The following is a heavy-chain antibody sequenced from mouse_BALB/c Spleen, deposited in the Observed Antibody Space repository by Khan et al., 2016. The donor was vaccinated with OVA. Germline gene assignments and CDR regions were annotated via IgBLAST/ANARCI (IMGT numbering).Heavy chain of an antibody. CDR3: NAAKLSLGFAS. CDR2: IDPEDGDT. Sequence: VQLQQSGAELVRSGASVKLSCTASAFNIKDYFIHWMKQRPKQGLEWIGWIDPEDGDTECAPKFQGKATMTEDASSNTAYLHLSSLPSQDTAVYYSNAAKLSLGFASWGQGTLVTVAA. CDR1: AFNIKDYF. D-gene: IGHD1-3*01. V-gene: IGHV14-4*02. J-gene: IGHJ3*01.